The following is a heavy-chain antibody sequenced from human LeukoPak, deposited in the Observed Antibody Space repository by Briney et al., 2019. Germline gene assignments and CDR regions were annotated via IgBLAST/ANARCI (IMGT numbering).Heavy chain of an antibody. CDR3: ARGSGWLDY. V-gene: IGHV3-53*01. CDR2: IYTIGTT. Sequence: PGGSLRLSCAASGFTVSNTFMSWVRQAPGKGLEWVSVIYTIGTTYYADSVKGRFSISRDNSKNTLYLQMNSLRAEDTAVYYCARGSGWLDYWGQGTLVTVSS. CDR1: GFTVSNTF. J-gene: IGHJ4*02. D-gene: IGHD6-19*01.